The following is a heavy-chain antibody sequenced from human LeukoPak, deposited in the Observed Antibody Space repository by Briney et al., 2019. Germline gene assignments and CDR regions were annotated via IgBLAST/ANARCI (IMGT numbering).Heavy chain of an antibody. D-gene: IGHD1-26*01. CDR2: MNPNSGNT. CDR1: GYTFTSYD. CDR3: ARAREEVGAKDAFDI. Sequence: ASVKVSCKASGYTFTSYDINWVRQATGQGLEWMGWMNPNSGNTGYAQKFQGRVTITRNTSISTAYMELSRLRSDDTAVYYCARAREEVGAKDAFDIWGQGTMVTVSS. V-gene: IGHV1-8*03. J-gene: IGHJ3*02.